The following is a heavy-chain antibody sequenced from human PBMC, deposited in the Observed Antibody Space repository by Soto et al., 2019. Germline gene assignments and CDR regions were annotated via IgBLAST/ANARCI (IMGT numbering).Heavy chain of an antibody. CDR2: IYYSGST. CDR3: ARLELREGYFDY. Sequence: SETLSLTCTVSGGSISSSSYYWGWIRQPPGKGLEWIGSIYYSGSTYYNPSLKSRVTISVDTSKNQFSLKLSSVTAADTAVYYCARLELREGYFDYWGQGTLVTVS. CDR1: GGSISSSSYY. J-gene: IGHJ4*02. D-gene: IGHD1-7*01. V-gene: IGHV4-39*01.